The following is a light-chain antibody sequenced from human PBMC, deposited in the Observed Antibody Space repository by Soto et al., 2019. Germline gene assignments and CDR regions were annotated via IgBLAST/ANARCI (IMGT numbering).Light chain of an antibody. CDR1: SNDVGGYNY. J-gene: IGLJ1*01. Sequence: QSVLTQPAAVSGCPGQSITISCTGTSNDVGGYNYVSWYQQHLGKAPKLMIYEVTNRPSGISNRFSGSKSGNTASLTISGLQAEDEADYYCSSYTTSSTYVFGTGTKVTVL. CDR3: SSYTTSSTYV. CDR2: EVT. V-gene: IGLV2-14*01.